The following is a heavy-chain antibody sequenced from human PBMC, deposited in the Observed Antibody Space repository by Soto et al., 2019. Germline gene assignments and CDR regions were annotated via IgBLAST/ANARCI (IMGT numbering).Heavy chain of an antibody. Sequence: SETLSLTCTVSGGSVSSGSYYWSWIRQPPGKGLEWIGYIYYSGSTNYNPSLKSRVTISVDTSKNQFSLKLSSVTAADTAVYYCARSAYYDSSGYYVWRQRTLVTVSS. J-gene: IGHJ4*02. D-gene: IGHD3-22*01. CDR3: ARSAYYDSSGYYV. CDR2: IYYSGST. V-gene: IGHV4-61*01. CDR1: GGSVSSGSYY.